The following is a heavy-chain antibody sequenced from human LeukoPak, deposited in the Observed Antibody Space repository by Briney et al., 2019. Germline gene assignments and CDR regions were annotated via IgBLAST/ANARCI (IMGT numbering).Heavy chain of an antibody. J-gene: IGHJ4*02. CDR1: GLIFSNYE. CDR3: LSGTSV. Sequence: TGGSLRLSCAVSGLIFSNYEMNWVRQALGKGLEWVSYISNSDTIMYYADSVKGRFTISRDNAKNSLYLQMNSLRAEDTAVYYCLSGTSVWGQGALVTVSS. CDR2: ISNSDTIM. V-gene: IGHV3-48*03.